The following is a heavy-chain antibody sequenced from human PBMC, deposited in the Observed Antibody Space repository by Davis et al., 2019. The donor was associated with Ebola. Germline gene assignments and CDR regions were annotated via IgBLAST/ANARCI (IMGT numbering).Heavy chain of an antibody. Sequence: MPSETLSLTCAVSGGSISSGGYSWSWIRQPPGKGLEWIGYIYHSGSTYYHPSLKSRVTISVDTSKNQFSLKLSSVTAADTAMYYCARRGTSSWYAGWFDPWGQGTLVTVSS. CDR3: ARRGTSSWYAGWFDP. D-gene: IGHD6-13*01. J-gene: IGHJ5*02. V-gene: IGHV4-30-2*01. CDR2: IYHSGST. CDR1: GGSISSGGYS.